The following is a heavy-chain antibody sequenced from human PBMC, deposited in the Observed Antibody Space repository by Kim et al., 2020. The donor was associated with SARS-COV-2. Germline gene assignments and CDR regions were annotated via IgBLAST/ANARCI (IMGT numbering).Heavy chain of an antibody. J-gene: IGHJ4*02. V-gene: IGHV4-39*01. CDR2: IYYSGST. Sequence: SETLSLTCTVSGGSISSTSYYWGWIRQPPGKGLEWIGSIYYSGSTYYNPSLKSRITISVDTSKNQFSLKLSSVTAADTAVYYCASVRDYYDSSGYPFDSWGQGTLVTVSS. D-gene: IGHD3-22*01. CDR1: GGSISSTSYY. CDR3: ASVRDYYDSSGYPFDS.